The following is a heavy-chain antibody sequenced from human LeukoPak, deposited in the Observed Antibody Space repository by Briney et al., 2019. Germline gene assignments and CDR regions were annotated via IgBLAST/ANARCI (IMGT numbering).Heavy chain of an antibody. CDR2: IKQDGSEK. Sequence: GRSLRLSCAASGFTFSSYAMHWVRQAPGKGLEWVANIKQDGSEKYYVDSVKGRFTISRDNAKNSLYLQMNSLRAEDTAVYYCARYCSGGYFYYYYYMDVWGKGTTVTVSS. CDR1: GFTFSSYA. D-gene: IGHD2-15*01. CDR3: ARYCSGGYFYYYYYMDV. J-gene: IGHJ6*03. V-gene: IGHV3-7*01.